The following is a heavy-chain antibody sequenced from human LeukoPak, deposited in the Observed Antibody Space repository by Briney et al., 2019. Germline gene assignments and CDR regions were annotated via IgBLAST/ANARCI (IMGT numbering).Heavy chain of an antibody. D-gene: IGHD6-19*01. CDR2: IYSGGST. J-gene: IGHJ5*02. Sequence: GGSLRLSCAASGFTVSSNYMSWVRQAPGKGLEWVSVIYSGGSTYYADSVKGRFTISRDNAKNSLYLQMDSLRAEDTAVYYCARDRRSSGWYPWGQGTLVTVSS. CDR3: ARDRRSSGWYP. CDR1: GFTVSSNY. V-gene: IGHV3-66*01.